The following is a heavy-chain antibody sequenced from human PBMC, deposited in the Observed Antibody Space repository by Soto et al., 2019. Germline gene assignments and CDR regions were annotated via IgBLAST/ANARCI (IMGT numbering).Heavy chain of an antibody. CDR1: GVTLSSYA. CDR3: EKSIAARPRYYYGMDV. Sequence: PXGALGPSCEASGVTLSSYAMSWVRQAPGKGLEWVSAIIGSGGSTYYADSVKGRLTISRDNSKNTLYLQMNSLRAEDTAVYYCEKSIAARPRYYYGMDVWGHGTTVTVSS. D-gene: IGHD6-6*01. CDR2: IIGSGGST. V-gene: IGHV3-23*01. J-gene: IGHJ6*02.